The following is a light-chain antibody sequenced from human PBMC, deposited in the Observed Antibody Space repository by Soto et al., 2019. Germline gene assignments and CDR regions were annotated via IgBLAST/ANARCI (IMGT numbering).Light chain of an antibody. CDR1: TSNIGAGYD. V-gene: IGLV1-40*01. J-gene: IGLJ2*01. CDR3: QSYDSSLSGGL. Sequence: QSVLTQPPSVSGAPGQRVTISCTGSTSNIGAGYDVHWYQQLPGTAPKLLIYVNSNRPSGVPDRFSGSKSGTSASLAITGLQAEDEADYYCQSYDSSLSGGLFGGGTKVTVL. CDR2: VNS.